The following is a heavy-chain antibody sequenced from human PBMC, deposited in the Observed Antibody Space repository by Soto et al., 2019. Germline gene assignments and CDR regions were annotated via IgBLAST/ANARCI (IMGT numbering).Heavy chain of an antibody. CDR2: ISYDGSNK. V-gene: IGHV3-30*18. J-gene: IGHJ4*02. CDR1: GFTFSSYG. Sequence: PGGCLRLSCAASGFTFSSYGMHWVRQAPGKGLEWVAVISYDGSNKYYADSVKGRFTISRDNSKNTLYLQMNSLRAEDTAVYYCANVSGTSDYWGQGTLVTGSS. CDR3: ANVSGTSDY. D-gene: IGHD6-13*01.